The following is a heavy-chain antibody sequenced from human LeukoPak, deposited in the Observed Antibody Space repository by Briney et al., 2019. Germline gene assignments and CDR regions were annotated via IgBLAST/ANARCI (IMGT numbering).Heavy chain of an antibody. CDR3: ARQYCSGGSCYSDY. Sequence: GESLKISCKGSGYGFTSFCIGWVRQMPGKGLEWMGIICPDDSDTRYSPSFQGQVTISADKSISTAYLQWSSLKASDTAMYYCARQYCSGGSCYSDYWGQGTLVTVSS. D-gene: IGHD2-15*01. J-gene: IGHJ4*02. V-gene: IGHV5-51*01. CDR1: GYGFTSFC. CDR2: ICPDDSDT.